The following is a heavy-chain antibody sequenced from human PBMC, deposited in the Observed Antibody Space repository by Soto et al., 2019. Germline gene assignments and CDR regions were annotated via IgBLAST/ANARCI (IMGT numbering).Heavy chain of an antibody. CDR3: ARLPRDCNKTSCYYADH. CDR2: MYPGDSDT. V-gene: IGHV5-51*01. CDR1: GYAFNTNW. J-gene: IGHJ4*02. D-gene: IGHD3-3*01. Sequence: SLTISCRGSGYAFNTNWFGWVRQLPGRGLEWVGFMYPGDSDTRYNPSLQGHVTLSVDVTVSTAFLQWRSLETSDTGMYFCARLPRDCNKTSCYYADHWGQGTQVTVSS.